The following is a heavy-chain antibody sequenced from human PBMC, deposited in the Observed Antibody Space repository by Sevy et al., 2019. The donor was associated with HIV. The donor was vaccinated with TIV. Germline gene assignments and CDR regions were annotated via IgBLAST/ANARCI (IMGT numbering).Heavy chain of an antibody. J-gene: IGHJ6*02. CDR2: SYPGDSDT. D-gene: IGHD1-1*01. CDR1: GYSFTSYW. CDR3: ARGATGTLPAYYYYGMDV. V-gene: IGHV5-51*01. Sequence: GESLKISCKGSGYSFTSYWLAWVRQMPGEGLEWMGISYPGDSDTTYSLSLQGQVAISVDKSISTAYLQWSSLKASDSAIYYCARGATGTLPAYYYYGMDVWGQGTTVTVSS.